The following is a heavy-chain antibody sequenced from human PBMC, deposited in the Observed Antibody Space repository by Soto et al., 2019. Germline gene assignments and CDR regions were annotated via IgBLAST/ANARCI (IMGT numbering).Heavy chain of an antibody. CDR3: ARRTSGVSLYGMDV. V-gene: IGHV5-10-1*01. D-gene: IGHD3-10*01. CDR1: GYRFTSYW. J-gene: IGHJ6*02. CDR2: IDPSDSYT. Sequence: GESLKISYKGSGYRFTSYWMRWVRQITGKGLEWMGRIDPSDSYTNYSPSFQGHVTISADKSISTAYLQWSSLKASDTAMYYCARRTSGVSLYGMDVWGQGTTVTVSS.